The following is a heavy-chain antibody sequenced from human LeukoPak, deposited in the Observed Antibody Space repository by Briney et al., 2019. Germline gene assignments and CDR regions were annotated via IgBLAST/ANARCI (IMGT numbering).Heavy chain of an antibody. V-gene: IGHV3-64*01. CDR3: ARDDLGQFDP. CDR1: GFTFSSYA. CDR2: ISSNGGST. Sequence: GGSLRLSCAASGFTFSSYAMHWVRQAPVKELEYVSAISSNGGSTYYANSVKGRFTISRDNSKNTLYLQMGSLRAEDMAVYYCARDDLGQFDPWGQGTLVTVSS. J-gene: IGHJ5*02. D-gene: IGHD2-21*02.